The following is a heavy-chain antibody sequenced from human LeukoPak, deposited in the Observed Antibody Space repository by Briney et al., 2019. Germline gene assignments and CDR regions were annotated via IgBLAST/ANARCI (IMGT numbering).Heavy chain of an antibody. V-gene: IGHV3-23*01. CDR3: AKDSH. Sequence: GKGLEWVSAISGSAGSTYYAASVKGRFTISRDNSKNTLYLQMNSLRAEDTAVYYCAKDSHWGQGTLVTVSS. J-gene: IGHJ4*02. CDR2: ISGSAGST.